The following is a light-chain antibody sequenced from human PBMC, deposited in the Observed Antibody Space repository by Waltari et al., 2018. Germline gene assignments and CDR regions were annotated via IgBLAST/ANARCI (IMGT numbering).Light chain of an antibody. CDR2: GVS. CDR1: QSVSSSY. V-gene: IGKV3-20*01. CDR3: QQYGNSPPFS. Sequence: IVLTQSPGTLSLSPGECATLSCKASQSVSSSYLAWYQQKPGQAPRLLIYGVSYRATGIPDRFSGSGSGTDFPLTISRLEPEDSAVYYCQQYGNSPPFSFGPGTKVDIK. J-gene: IGKJ3*01.